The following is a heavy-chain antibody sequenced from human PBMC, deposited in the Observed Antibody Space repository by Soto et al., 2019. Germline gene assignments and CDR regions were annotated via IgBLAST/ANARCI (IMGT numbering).Heavy chain of an antibody. CDR2: IWYDGSNK. D-gene: IGHD6-13*01. CDR3: AREGVIAAAGTNYYYYYMDV. Sequence: QVQLVESGGGVVQPGRSLRLSCAASGFTFSSYGMHWVRQAPGKGLEWVAVIWYDGSNKYYADSVKGRFTISRDNSKNTLYLQMNSLRAEDTAVYYCAREGVIAAAGTNYYYYYMDVWGKGTTVTVSS. CDR1: GFTFSSYG. J-gene: IGHJ6*03. V-gene: IGHV3-33*01.